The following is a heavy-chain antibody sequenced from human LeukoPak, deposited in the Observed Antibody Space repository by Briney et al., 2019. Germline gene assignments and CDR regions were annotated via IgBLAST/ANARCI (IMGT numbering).Heavy chain of an antibody. CDR1: GFTFSSYC. CDR3: ARENPFSSSSPMWY. J-gene: IGHJ4*02. Sequence: GGSLRLSCAASGFTFSSYCMSWVRQAPGKGLEWVANIKEDGSEKYYVDSVKGRFTISRDNAKNSLYLQMKSLGAEDTAVYYCARENPFSSSSPMWYWGQGTLVTVSS. CDR2: IKEDGSEK. V-gene: IGHV3-7*01. D-gene: IGHD6-6*01.